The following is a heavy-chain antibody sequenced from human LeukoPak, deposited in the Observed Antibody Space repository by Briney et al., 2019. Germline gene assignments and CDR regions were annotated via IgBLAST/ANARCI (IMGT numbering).Heavy chain of an antibody. CDR2: IYSGGTT. Sequence: GGSLRLSCAASGFTVSNDYMSWVRQAPGKGLEWVSVIYSGGTTYYADSVKGRFTISRDNAKNSLYLQMNSLRAEDTAVYYCARKWAVAGSSYFDYWGQGTLVTVSS. D-gene: IGHD6-19*01. CDR1: GFTVSNDY. CDR3: ARKWAVAGSSYFDY. J-gene: IGHJ4*02. V-gene: IGHV3-53*01.